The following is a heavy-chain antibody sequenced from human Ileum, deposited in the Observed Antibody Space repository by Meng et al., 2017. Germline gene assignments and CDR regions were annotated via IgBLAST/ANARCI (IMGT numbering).Heavy chain of an antibody. V-gene: IGHV3-21*01. Sequence: GESLKISCAASGFAFNTYSMNWVRQAPGKGLEWLSSLSSDSTHIYYANSVKGRFTISRDNAKNSLYLQINSLRAEDTAVYYCARVYGEQLLTALDPWGQGTLVTVSS. D-gene: IGHD1-26*01. J-gene: IGHJ5*02. CDR3: ARVYGEQLLTALDP. CDR1: GFAFNTYS. CDR2: LSSDSTHI.